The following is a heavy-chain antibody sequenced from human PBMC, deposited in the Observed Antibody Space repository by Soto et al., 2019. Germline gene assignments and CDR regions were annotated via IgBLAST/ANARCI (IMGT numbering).Heavy chain of an antibody. D-gene: IGHD1-26*01. CDR3: ARDGSYFGFDY. Sequence: VGSLRLSGAASGFTFNIYWMSWVRQAPGKGLEWVANINQDGSEEYYVDSVKGRFTISRDNAKNSLFLQMDSLRAEDTAVYYCARDGSYFGFDYWGQGTLVTVSS. CDR2: INQDGSEE. V-gene: IGHV3-7*01. J-gene: IGHJ4*02. CDR1: GFTFNIYW.